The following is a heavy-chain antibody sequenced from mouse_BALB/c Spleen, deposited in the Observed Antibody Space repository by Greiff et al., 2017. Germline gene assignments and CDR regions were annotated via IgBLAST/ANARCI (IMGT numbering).Heavy chain of an antibody. V-gene: IGHV1-87*01. Sequence: QVQLQQSGAELARPGASVKLSCKASGYTFTSYWMQWVKQRPGQGLEWIGAIYPGDGDTRYTQKFKGKATLTADKSSSTAYMQLSSLTSEDSAVYYCARDGNYVGVDYWGQGTTLTVSS. J-gene: IGHJ2*01. CDR3: ARDGNYVGVDY. CDR1: GYTFTSYW. CDR2: IYPGDGDT. D-gene: IGHD2-1*01.